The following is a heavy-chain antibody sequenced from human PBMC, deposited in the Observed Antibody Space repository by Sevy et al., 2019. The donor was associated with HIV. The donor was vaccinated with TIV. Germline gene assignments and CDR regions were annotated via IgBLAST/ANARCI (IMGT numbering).Heavy chain of an antibody. V-gene: IGHV3-49*03. CDR1: GFTFGDYA. CDR3: SRGGAPLIAALGY. Sequence: GGSLRLSCRASGFTFGDYAMSWFRQAPGEGLEWVGFIRSKAYGGTAVYAGSVKGRFTISREDTQNTGNLQMNSLRTEDTAVYYGSRGGAPLIAALGYWGQGTLVTVSS. CDR2: IRSKAYGGTA. D-gene: IGHD6-6*01. J-gene: IGHJ4*02.